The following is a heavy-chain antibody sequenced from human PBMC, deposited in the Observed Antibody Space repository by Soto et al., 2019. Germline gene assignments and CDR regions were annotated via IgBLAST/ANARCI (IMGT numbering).Heavy chain of an antibody. V-gene: IGHV5-51*01. J-gene: IGHJ6*02. CDR2: IYPGDSDT. CDR1: GYSFTSYW. Sequence: GESLKISCKGSGYSFTSYWIGWVRQMPGKGLEWMGIIYPGDSDTRYSPSFQGQVTISADKSISTAYLQWSSLKASDTAMYYCATNRYTAKWGGLGGMDVWGQGTTVTVSS. CDR3: ATNRYTAKWGGLGGMDV. D-gene: IGHD1-26*01.